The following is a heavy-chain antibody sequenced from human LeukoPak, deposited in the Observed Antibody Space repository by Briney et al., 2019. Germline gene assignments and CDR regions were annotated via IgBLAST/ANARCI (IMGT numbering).Heavy chain of an antibody. V-gene: IGHV3-23*01. D-gene: IGHD6-13*01. CDR3: AKALISSWYEFDY. CDR1: GFTFNNYA. J-gene: IGHJ4*02. CDR2: ISGSGGST. Sequence: PGGSLRLSCAASGFTFNNYAMSWVRQAPGKGLEWVSAISGSGGSTYYADSVKGRLTISRDNSKNTLYLQMNSLRAEDTAVYYCAKALISSWYEFDYWGQGTLVTVSS.